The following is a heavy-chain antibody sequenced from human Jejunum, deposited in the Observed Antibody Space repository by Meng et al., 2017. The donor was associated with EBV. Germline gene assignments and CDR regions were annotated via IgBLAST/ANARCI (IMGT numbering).Heavy chain of an antibody. J-gene: IGHJ4*02. Sequence: QVPLVHSWAEVNKPGSSWNCSCKASGCTFGSYVINWVRQAPGQGLEWMGGIIPIFGRTNSALEFQDRVTITADKFTSTVYMEMSSLKSEDTAVYYCARDQGRDYDSSTYYTHWGRGTLVTASS. CDR3: ARDQGRDYDSSTYYTH. CDR2: IIPIFGRT. CDR1: GCTFGSYV. V-gene: IGHV1-69*06. D-gene: IGHD3-22*01.